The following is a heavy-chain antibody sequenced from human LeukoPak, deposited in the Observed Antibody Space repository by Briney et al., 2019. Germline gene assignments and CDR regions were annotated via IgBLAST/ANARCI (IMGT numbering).Heavy chain of an antibody. CDR2: ISYDGSNK. CDR1: EFTFRSYD. D-gene: IGHD3-10*02. J-gene: IGHJ6*04. CDR3: AELGITMIGGV. V-gene: IGHV3-30*18. Sequence: GGSLRLSCVASEFTFRSYDMHWVRQAPGKGLEWVAVISYDGSNKDYADFVKGRFTISRDNAKNSLYLQMNSLRAEDTAVYYCAELGITMIGGVWGKGTTVTISS.